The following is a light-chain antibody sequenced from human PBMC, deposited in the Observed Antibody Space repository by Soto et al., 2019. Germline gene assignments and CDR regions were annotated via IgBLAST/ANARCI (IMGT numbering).Light chain of an antibody. CDR1: SSDVGGYNY. CDR3: SSYAGSHNWF. Sequence: QSALTQPPSASGSPGQSVTISCTGTSSDVGGYNYVSWYQQHPGKAPKLMIYEVNKRPSGVPDRFSGSKSGNTASLTVSGLQAEDEADYYCSSYAGSHNWFFGGGTKVTVL. J-gene: IGLJ2*01. CDR2: EVN. V-gene: IGLV2-8*01.